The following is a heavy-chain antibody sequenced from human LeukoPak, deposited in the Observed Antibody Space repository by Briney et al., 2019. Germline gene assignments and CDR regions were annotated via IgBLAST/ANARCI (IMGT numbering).Heavy chain of an antibody. V-gene: IGHV1-69*01. CDR1: GGTFSSYA. D-gene: IGHD2-2*01. CDR2: IIPIFGTA. Sequence: SVTVPCKASGGTFSSYAISWVRQAPGQGLEWMGGIIPIFGTANYAQKFQGRVTITADESTSTAYMELSSLRSEDTAVYYCTGSTSQFDAFDIWGQGTMVTVSS. CDR3: TGSTSQFDAFDI. J-gene: IGHJ3*02.